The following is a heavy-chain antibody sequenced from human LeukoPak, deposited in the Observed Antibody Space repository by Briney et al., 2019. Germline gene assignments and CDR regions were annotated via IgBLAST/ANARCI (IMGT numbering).Heavy chain of an antibody. Sequence: GGSLRLSCAASGFTFSDYYMNWIRQAPGKGLEWVSYISGGGSTIFYADSVKGRFTISRDNAKNSLYLQMNSLRADDTAVYYCARGWTYGVCWGQGSLVTVSS. V-gene: IGHV3-11*04. J-gene: IGHJ4*02. CDR1: GFTFSDYY. CDR3: ARGWTYGVC. CDR2: ISGGGSTI. D-gene: IGHD1-7*01.